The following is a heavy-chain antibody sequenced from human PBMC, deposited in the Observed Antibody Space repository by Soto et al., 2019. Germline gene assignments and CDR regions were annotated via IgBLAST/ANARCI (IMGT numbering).Heavy chain of an antibody. Sequence: ASVKVSCKASGYSFTSYSMHWVRQAPGQGLEWMGVINPSGGSTNYAQKFQGRITVTSDTSTTTVYMELSSLRSEDTAVYYCAREHSCSDLWGLGILVTVSS. CDR3: AREHSCSDL. CDR2: INPSGGST. CDR1: GYSFTSYS. J-gene: IGHJ5*02. V-gene: IGHV1-46*01.